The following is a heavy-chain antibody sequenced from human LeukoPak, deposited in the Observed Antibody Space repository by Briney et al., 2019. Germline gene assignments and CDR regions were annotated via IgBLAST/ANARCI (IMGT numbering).Heavy chain of an antibody. CDR3: ARDVDTATDQINDY. J-gene: IGHJ4*02. CDR2: IIPIFGTA. D-gene: IGHD5-18*01. V-gene: IGHV1-69*06. CDR1: GGTFSSYA. Sequence: GASVKVSCKASGGTFSSYAISWVRQAPGQGLEWMGGIIPIFGTANYAQKFQGRVTITADKSTSTAYMELRSLRSDDTAVYYCARDVDTATDQINDYWGQGTLVTVSS.